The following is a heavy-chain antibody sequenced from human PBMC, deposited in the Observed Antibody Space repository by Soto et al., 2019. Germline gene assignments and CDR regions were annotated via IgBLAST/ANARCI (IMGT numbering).Heavy chain of an antibody. CDR2: ISVTGGST. D-gene: IGHD6-13*01. CDR1: GYTFSTYA. V-gene: IGHV3-23*01. Sequence: EVHLLESGGGLVQPGGSLRLSCAASGYTFSTYAMSWVRQAPGMGLEWVSAISVTGGSTYYAGSVRGRYTISRDNSKNTLSLQMTSLRAEDTSVYYCAKATYSNVYNFDYWGQGTLVTVSS. CDR3: AKATYSNVYNFDY. J-gene: IGHJ4*02.